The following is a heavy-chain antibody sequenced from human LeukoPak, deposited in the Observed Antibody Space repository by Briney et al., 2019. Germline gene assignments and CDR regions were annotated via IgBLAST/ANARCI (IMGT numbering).Heavy chain of an antibody. Sequence: KPSETLSLTCTVSGGSVSSGSYYWSWIRQPPGKGLEWIGYIYYSGSTNYNPSLKSRVTISVDTSKNQFSLKLSSVTAADTAVYYCARDSRYYDFWSGYYSKAYYYGMDVWGQGTTVTVSS. J-gene: IGHJ6*02. CDR1: GGSVSSGSYY. V-gene: IGHV4-61*01. D-gene: IGHD3-3*01. CDR3: ARDSRYYDFWSGYYSKAYYYGMDV. CDR2: IYYSGST.